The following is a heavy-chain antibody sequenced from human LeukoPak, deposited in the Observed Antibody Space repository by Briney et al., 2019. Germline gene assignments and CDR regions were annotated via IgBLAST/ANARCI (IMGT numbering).Heavy chain of an antibody. CDR1: GFTFSSYA. Sequence: TGGSLRLSCAASGFTFSSYAMSWVRQAPGKGLEWVSAISGSGGSTYYADSVKGRFTISRDNSKNTLYLQMNSLRAADTAVYYCAKTVVVPAAIDWFDPWGQGTLVTVSS. D-gene: IGHD2-2*02. CDR2: ISGSGGST. CDR3: AKTVVVPAAIDWFDP. V-gene: IGHV3-23*01. J-gene: IGHJ5*02.